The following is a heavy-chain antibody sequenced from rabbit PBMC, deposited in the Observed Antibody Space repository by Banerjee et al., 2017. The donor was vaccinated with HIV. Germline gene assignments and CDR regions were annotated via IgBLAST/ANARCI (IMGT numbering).Heavy chain of an antibody. J-gene: IGHJ4*01. Sequence: QEQLVESGGGLVQPEGSLTLTCTASGFSFSSTYYMCWVRQAPGKGLELIACIYTDSDGTWYASWVNGRFTITRTSPTTVTLQMTSLTAADTATYFCARDNSDGTIFNLWGQGTLVTVS. CDR2: IYTDSDGT. CDR1: GFSFSSTYY. V-gene: IGHV1S45*01. CDR3: ARDNSDGTIFNL. D-gene: IGHD6-1*01.